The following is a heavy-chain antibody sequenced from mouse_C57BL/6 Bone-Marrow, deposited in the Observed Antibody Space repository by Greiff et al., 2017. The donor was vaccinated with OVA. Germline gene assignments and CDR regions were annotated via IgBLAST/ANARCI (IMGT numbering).Heavy chain of an antibody. Sequence: VKLQESGPGLVQPSQSLSITCTVSGFSLTSYGVHWVRQSPGKGLEWLGVIWSGGSTDYNAAFISRLSISKDNSKSQVFFKMNSLQADDTAIYYCARKGIYYDYDEYYYAMDYWGQGTSVTVSS. CDR2: IWSGGST. J-gene: IGHJ4*01. CDR1: GFSLTSYG. V-gene: IGHV2-2*01. D-gene: IGHD2-4*01. CDR3: ARKGIYYDYDEYYYAMDY.